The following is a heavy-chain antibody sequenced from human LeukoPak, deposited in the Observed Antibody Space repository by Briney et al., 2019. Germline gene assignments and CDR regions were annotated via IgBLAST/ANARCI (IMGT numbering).Heavy chain of an antibody. J-gene: IGHJ3*02. Sequence: ASVKVSWKVSGYTLSELSMHWVRQAPGKGLEWMGGFDPEDGETIYAQKFQGRVTMTEDTSTDTAYMELSSLRSEDTAVYYCATVVVVTSPHAFDIWGQGTMVTVSS. CDR1: GYTLSELS. CDR2: FDPEDGET. V-gene: IGHV1-24*01. CDR3: ATVVVVTSPHAFDI. D-gene: IGHD3-22*01.